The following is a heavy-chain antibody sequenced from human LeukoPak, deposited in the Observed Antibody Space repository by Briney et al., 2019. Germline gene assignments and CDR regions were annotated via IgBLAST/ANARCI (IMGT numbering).Heavy chain of an antibody. CDR2: INDNGRA. V-gene: IGHV4-34*01. CDR3: ARRWNYGRNYYIDV. CDR1: GGSFSNYY. Sequence: SSETLSLTCAVSGGSFSNYYWNWIRQPPGKGLEWLGEINDNGRANYNPPPMSRVPVSVGTTKNQFSLRLTSVTATDTAVYYCARRWNYGRNYYIDVWGKGATVSVSS. J-gene: IGHJ6*03. D-gene: IGHD1-7*01.